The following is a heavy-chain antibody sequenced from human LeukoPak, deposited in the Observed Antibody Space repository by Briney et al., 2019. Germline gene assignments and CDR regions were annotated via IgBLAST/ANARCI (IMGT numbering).Heavy chain of an antibody. CDR2: ISSSSSYI. CDR3: ARHARGLDY. D-gene: IGHD2-2*01. V-gene: IGHV3-21*01. J-gene: IGHJ4*02. CDR1: GFAFSGFA. Sequence: GGSLRLSCSASGFAFSGFAMGWVRQAPGKGLEWVSSISSSSSYIYYADSVKGRFTISRDNAKNSLYLQMNSLRAEDTAVYYCARHARGLDYWGQGTLVTVSS.